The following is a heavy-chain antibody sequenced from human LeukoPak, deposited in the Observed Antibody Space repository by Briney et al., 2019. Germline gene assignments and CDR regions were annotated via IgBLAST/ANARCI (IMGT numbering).Heavy chain of an antibody. D-gene: IGHD3-22*01. V-gene: IGHV5-51*01. Sequence: GESLKISCKGSGYSFSTYWIGWVRQMPGKGLEWMGIIYPGDSDTRHSPSFQGQVTISADKSISTAYLQWSSLKASDTAMYYCARRSGSQAFDIWGQGTMVTVSS. CDR3: ARRSGSQAFDI. J-gene: IGHJ3*02. CDR2: IYPGDSDT. CDR1: GYSFSTYW.